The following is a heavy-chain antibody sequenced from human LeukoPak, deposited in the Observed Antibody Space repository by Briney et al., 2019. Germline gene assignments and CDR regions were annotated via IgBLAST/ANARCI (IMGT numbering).Heavy chain of an antibody. CDR2: IYYSGST. CDR1: GGSISSYY. Sequence: SETLSLTCTVSGGSISSYYWSWIRQPPGKGLEWIGYIYYSGSTNYNPSLKSRVTISVDTSKNQFSLKLSSVTAADTAVYYCARQVKQWLVPDYYMDVWGKGTTVTISS. V-gene: IGHV4-59*08. CDR3: ARQVKQWLVPDYYMDV. J-gene: IGHJ6*03. D-gene: IGHD6-19*01.